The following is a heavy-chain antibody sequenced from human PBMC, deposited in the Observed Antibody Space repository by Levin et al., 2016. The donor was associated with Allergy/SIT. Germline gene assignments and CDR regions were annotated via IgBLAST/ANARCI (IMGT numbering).Heavy chain of an antibody. D-gene: IGHD1-26*01. CDR2: INHSGST. J-gene: IGHJ1*01. Sequence: WIRQPPGKGLEWIGEINHSGSTNYNPSLKSRVTISVDTSKNQFSLKLSSVTAADTAVYYCARDETGLGSGSYYPYFQHWGQGTLVTVSS. CDR3: ARDETGLGSGSYYPYFQH. V-gene: IGHV4-34*01.